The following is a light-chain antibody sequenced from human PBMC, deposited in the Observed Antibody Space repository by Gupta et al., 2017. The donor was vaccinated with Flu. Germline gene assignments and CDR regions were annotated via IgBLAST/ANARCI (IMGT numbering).Light chain of an antibody. CDR2: GAS. V-gene: IGKV3-15*01. CDR3: HQYNNWPPT. J-gene: IGKJ5*01. Sequence: EIVMTQSPATLSVSPGERATLSCRASQSVSSSSAWYQQKPGQAPRLLIYGASTRATGIPARISGSGSGTEFTLTISSLQSEDFAVYYCHQYNNWPPTFGQGTRLEIK. CDR1: QSVSSS.